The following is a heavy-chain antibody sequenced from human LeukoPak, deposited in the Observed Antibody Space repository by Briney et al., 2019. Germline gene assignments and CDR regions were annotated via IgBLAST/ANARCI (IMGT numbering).Heavy chain of an antibody. CDR1: GFTFTRYA. Sequence: GGSLRLSCAASGFTFTRYAMGWVRQAPGKGLEWVSCITNSGGGTFYADSVKGRFTIARDNSKNTLYLQMNSLRAEDTAVYYCAKDKYYYDSSGYLDYWGQGTLVTVSS. J-gene: IGHJ4*02. D-gene: IGHD3-22*01. V-gene: IGHV3-23*01. CDR3: AKDKYYYDSSGYLDY. CDR2: ITNSGGGT.